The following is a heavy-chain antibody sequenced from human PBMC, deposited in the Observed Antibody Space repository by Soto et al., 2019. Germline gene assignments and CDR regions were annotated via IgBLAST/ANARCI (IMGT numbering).Heavy chain of an antibody. D-gene: IGHD4-17*01. CDR2: LYDVDGT. CDR3: ATWHLREHAYDI. CDR1: GLTVSGKKY. J-gene: IGHJ3*02. Sequence: DVQLVESGGGLIQPGGSLRLSCAASGLTVSGKKYLAWVRQAPGKGLERVSALYDVDGTFYADSVKGRFTTSGDSSRTIVYLQMNSLRPDDTAVYYCATWHLREHAYDIWGQGTAVTVSS. V-gene: IGHV3-53*01.